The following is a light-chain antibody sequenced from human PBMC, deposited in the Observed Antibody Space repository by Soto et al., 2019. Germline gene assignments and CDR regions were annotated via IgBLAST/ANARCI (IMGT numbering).Light chain of an antibody. CDR1: RSDVGGSNF. V-gene: IGLV2-14*01. Sequence: QSVLTPPASVSDSPGQSITISCTGTRSDVGGSNFVSWYQHHPGKPPKLIIYDVAHRPSGLSNRFSGSKSGSTASLISSRLQTEDEAAYYCASDTSRTAYVVGTGTKLTVL. CDR3: ASDTSRTAYV. CDR2: DVA. J-gene: IGLJ1*01.